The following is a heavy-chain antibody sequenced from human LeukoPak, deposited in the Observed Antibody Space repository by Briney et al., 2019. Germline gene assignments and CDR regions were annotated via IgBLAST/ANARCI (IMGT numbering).Heavy chain of an antibody. D-gene: IGHD4-11*01. Sequence: SETLSLTCTVSGGSISSSSYYWGWIRQPPGKGLEWIGSIYYSGSTYYNPSLKSRVTISVDTSKNQFSLKLSSVTAADTAVYYCASINPTIDYSLDYWGQGTQVTVSS. CDR2: IYYSGST. V-gene: IGHV4-39*01. J-gene: IGHJ4*02. CDR3: ASINPTIDYSLDY. CDR1: GGSISSSSYY.